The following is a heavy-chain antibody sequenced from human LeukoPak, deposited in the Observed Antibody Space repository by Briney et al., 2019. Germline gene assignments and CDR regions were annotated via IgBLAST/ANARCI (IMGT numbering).Heavy chain of an antibody. CDR1: GFTVSSNY. CDR3: ARDSIYEPGAFDI. D-gene: IGHD5/OR15-5a*01. CDR2: INWNGGST. J-gene: IGHJ3*02. V-gene: IGHV3-20*04. Sequence: RPGGSLRLSCAASGFTVSSNYMSWVRQAPGKGLEWVSGINWNGGSTGYADSVKGRFTISRDNAKNSLYLQMNSLRAEDTALYYCARDSIYEPGAFDIWGQGTMVTVSS.